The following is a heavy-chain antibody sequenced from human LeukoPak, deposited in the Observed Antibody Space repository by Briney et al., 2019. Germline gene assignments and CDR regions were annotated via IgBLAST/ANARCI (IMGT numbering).Heavy chain of an antibody. CDR2: INYSAST. CDR1: GGSITSSDYY. J-gene: IGHJ4*02. D-gene: IGHD1-7*01. CDR3: ASRSNQNWNYDY. Sequence: PSETLSLTCTVSGGSITSSDYYWGWIRQPPGKGLEWIGGINYSASTYYNPSLKSRVTISVDTSKNQFSLKLSSVTAADTAVYYCASRSNQNWNYDYWGQGTLVTVSS. V-gene: IGHV4-39*07.